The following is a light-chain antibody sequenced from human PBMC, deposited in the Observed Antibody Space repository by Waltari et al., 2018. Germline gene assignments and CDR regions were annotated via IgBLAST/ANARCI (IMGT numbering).Light chain of an antibody. Sequence: DIQMTQSPSSLSASVGDRVTITCRASQTIKIYLNWYQQKPGKAPNLLIYAASTLQSGVPSMFSGGGSGTDFTLTISSLQPGDFATYYCQQSYTTPLTFGGGTKVEI. J-gene: IGKJ4*01. V-gene: IGKV1-39*01. CDR2: AAS. CDR3: QQSYTTPLT. CDR1: QTIKIY.